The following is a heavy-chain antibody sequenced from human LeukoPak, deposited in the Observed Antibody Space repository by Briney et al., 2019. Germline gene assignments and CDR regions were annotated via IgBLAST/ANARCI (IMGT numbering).Heavy chain of an antibody. V-gene: IGHV5-51*01. CDR1: GYSFTSYW. D-gene: IGHD6-6*01. CDR2: IYPGDSDT. Sequence: GESLKISCKGSGYSFTSYWIGWVRQMPGKGLEWMGIIYPGDSDTRYSPSFQGQVTISADNSISTAYLQWSSLKASDTAMYYCATPARPGYYYYGIDVWGQGTTVTVSS. J-gene: IGHJ6*02. CDR3: ATPARPGYYYYGIDV.